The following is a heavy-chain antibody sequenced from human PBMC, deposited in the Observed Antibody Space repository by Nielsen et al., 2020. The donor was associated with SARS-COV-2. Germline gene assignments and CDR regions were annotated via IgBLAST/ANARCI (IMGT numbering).Heavy chain of an antibody. Sequence: GESLKISCAASAFTFSADWMSWVRQTPEKGLEWVANINPDGSKRYSVDSVRGRFTISRDNAKNSLYLQMNNLRAEDTAVYYCAGTYYDFWSGYRGYYYYGMDVWGQGTTVTVSS. D-gene: IGHD3-3*01. CDR3: AGTYYDFWSGYRGYYYYGMDV. J-gene: IGHJ6*02. CDR1: AFTFSADW. V-gene: IGHV3-7*03. CDR2: INPDGSKR.